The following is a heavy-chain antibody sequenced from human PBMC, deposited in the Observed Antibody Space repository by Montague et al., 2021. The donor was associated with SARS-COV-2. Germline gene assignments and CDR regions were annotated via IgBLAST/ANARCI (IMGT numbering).Heavy chain of an antibody. Sequence: SETLSLTCTVSGGSITNNIDYWAWIRQPPGKGLEWIGSIYYTGNTYDNPSLKSRVTISVVTSKNHFTLKLSSVTAAETAVYYCVRLKRYFDSSGSPSAFDFWGQGTKVTVSS. CDR1: GGSITNNIDY. CDR3: VRLKRYFDSSGSPSAFDF. V-gene: IGHV4-39*02. D-gene: IGHD3-22*01. CDR2: IYYTGNT. J-gene: IGHJ3*01.